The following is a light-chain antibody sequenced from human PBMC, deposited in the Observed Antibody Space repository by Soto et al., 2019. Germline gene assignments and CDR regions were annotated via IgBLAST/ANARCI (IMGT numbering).Light chain of an antibody. CDR2: DAS. CDR1: QSVSSQ. V-gene: IGKV3-11*01. J-gene: IGKJ4*01. CDR3: QQSRELPLT. Sequence: EIVLTQSPATLSLSPGERATLSCRASQSVSSQLAWYQQKPGQAPRLLMYDASSRATGIPARFSGSGSGTYFTLTISSLEPEDFGVYCCQQSRELPLTFGGGTKVEIK.